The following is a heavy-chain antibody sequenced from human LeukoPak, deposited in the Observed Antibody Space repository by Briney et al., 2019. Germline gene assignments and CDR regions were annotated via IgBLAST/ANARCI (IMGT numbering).Heavy chain of an antibody. CDR2: IYYSGST. V-gene: IGHV4-31*03. Sequence: SQTLSLTCTVSGGSISSGGYYWSWIRQHPGKGLEWIGYIYYSGSTYYNPSLKSRVTISVDTSKNQFSLKLSSVTAADTAVYYCARGPVLRFLECLGPYDYWGQGTLVTVSS. D-gene: IGHD3-3*01. J-gene: IGHJ4*02. CDR1: GGSISSGGYY. CDR3: ARGPVLRFLECLGPYDY.